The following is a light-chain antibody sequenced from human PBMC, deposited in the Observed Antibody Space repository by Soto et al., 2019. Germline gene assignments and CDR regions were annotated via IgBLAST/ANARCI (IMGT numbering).Light chain of an antibody. Sequence: QSALTQPASVSGSPGQSITISCTGTSSDVGGYNYVSWYQQHPGKAPKLMIYYVSNRPSGVSNRFSGSKSGNTASLTISGLQAEDEADYYCSSYTSSSTRVFGTGTKLTVL. V-gene: IGLV2-14*01. CDR2: YVS. CDR1: SSDVGGYNY. CDR3: SSYTSSSTRV. J-gene: IGLJ1*01.